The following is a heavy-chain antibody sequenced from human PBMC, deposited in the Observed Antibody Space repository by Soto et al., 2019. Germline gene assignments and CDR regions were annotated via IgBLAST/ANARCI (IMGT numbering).Heavy chain of an antibody. V-gene: IGHV4-34*01. D-gene: IGHD7-27*01. CDR3: ARAPELGMGAFDI. J-gene: IGHJ3*02. CDR2: INHSGST. Sequence: ETLSLTCAVYGGSFSGYYWSWIRQPPGKGLEWIGEINHSGSTNYNPSLKSRVTISVDTSKNQFSLKLSSVTAADTAVYYCARAPELGMGAFDIWGQGTMVTVSS. CDR1: GGSFSGYY.